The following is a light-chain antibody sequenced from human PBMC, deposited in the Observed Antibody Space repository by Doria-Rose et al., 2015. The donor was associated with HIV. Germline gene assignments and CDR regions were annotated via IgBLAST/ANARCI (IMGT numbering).Light chain of an antibody. CDR1: QSISSY. CDR2: AAS. CDR3: QQSCCTPST. J-gene: IGKJ2*02. Sequence: DIQMTQSPSSLSASVGDRVTITCRASQSISSYLNWYQQKPGKAPKLLIYAASSLQSGVPSRFSGSGSGTDFTLTISSLQPEDFAAYYCQQSCCTPSTFGRGTKLEIK. V-gene: IGKV1-39*01.